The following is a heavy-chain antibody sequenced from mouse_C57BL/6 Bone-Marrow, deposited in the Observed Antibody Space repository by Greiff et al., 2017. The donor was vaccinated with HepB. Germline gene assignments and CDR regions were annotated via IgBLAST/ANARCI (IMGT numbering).Heavy chain of an antibody. CDR3: ASNWDVGAWFAY. J-gene: IGHJ3*01. CDR2: INPGSGGT. Sequence: QVQLKESGAELVRPGTSVKVSCKASGYAFTNYLIEWVKQRPGQGLEWIGVINPGSGGTNYNEKFKGKATLTADRSSSTAYMQLSSLTSEDSAVYFCASNWDVGAWFAYWGQGTLVTVSA. D-gene: IGHD4-1*01. CDR1: GYAFTNYL. V-gene: IGHV1-54*01.